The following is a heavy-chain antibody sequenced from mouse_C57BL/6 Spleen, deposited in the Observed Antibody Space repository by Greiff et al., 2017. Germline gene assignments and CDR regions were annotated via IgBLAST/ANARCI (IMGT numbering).Heavy chain of an antibody. Sequence: VQLQQSGPELVKPGASVKISCKASGYSFTGYYMNWVKQSPEKSLEWIGEINPSTGGTTYNQKFKAKATLTVDKSSSTAYMQLKSLTSEDSAVYYCARNDYYGSSSDYWGQGTTLTVSS. D-gene: IGHD1-1*01. CDR2: INPSTGGT. V-gene: IGHV1-42*01. J-gene: IGHJ2*01. CDR3: ARNDYYGSSSDY. CDR1: GYSFTGYY.